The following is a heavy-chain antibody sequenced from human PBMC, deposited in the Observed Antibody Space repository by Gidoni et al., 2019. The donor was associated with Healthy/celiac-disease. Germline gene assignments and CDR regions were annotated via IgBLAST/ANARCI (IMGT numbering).Heavy chain of an antibody. V-gene: IGHV4-30-4*01. CDR1: GGSISSGDYY. Sequence: QVQLQESGPGLVKPSQTLSLTCTVSGGSISSGDYYWSWIRQPPGKGLEWIGYIYYSGSTYYNPSLKSRVTISVDTSKNQFSLKLSSVTAADTAVYYCARVRYCSSTSCSEGGEFLDWFDPWGQGTLVTVSS. CDR2: IYYSGST. CDR3: ARVRYCSSTSCSEGGEFLDWFDP. D-gene: IGHD2-2*01. J-gene: IGHJ5*02.